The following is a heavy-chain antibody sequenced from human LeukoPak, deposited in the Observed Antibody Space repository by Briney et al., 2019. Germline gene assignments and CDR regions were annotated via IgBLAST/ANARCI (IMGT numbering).Heavy chain of an antibody. CDR1: GFIISSYR. V-gene: IGHV3-33*01. CDR2: LWYDGSNK. Sequence: GSLRLFCAASGFIISSYRMHWGRQAPGKGLEWVAVLWYDGSNKYYADYAKGRFTISRHNSKNTLYLQMNSLRAEDTAVYYCARGPPMFPLDYWGQGPLVPVSS. CDR3: ARGPPMFPLDY. D-gene: IGHD3-10*02. J-gene: IGHJ4*02.